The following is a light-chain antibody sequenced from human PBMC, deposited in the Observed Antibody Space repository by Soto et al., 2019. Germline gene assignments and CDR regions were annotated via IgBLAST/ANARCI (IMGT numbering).Light chain of an antibody. Sequence: DIQMTQSPSTLSASVGDRVTITCRASQDISKNLNWYQQKPGKAPKLLIYDASSLQTGVPSRFSGSGSATHFTFTISSLQPEDVATYYCQQYDNLLPITFGQGTRLESK. CDR3: QQYDNLLPIT. CDR1: QDISKN. J-gene: IGKJ5*01. CDR2: DAS. V-gene: IGKV1-33*01.